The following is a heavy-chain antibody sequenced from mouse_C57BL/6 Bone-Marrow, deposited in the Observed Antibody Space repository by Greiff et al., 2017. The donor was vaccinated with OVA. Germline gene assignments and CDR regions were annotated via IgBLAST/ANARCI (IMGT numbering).Heavy chain of an antibody. V-gene: IGHV5-4*03. CDR3: ARREVYYYGSSLDY. CDR2: ISDGGSYT. J-gene: IGHJ2*01. D-gene: IGHD1-1*01. CDR1: GFTFSSYA. Sequence: EVKLVESGGGLVKPGGSLKLSCAASGFTFSSYAMSWVRQTPEKRLEWVATISDGGSYTYYPDNVKGRFTISRDNAKNTLYLQMSRLKSEDTAMYYCARREVYYYGSSLDYWGQGTTLTVSS.